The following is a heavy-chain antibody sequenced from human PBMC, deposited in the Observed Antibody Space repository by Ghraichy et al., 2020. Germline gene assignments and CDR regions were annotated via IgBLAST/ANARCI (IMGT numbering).Heavy chain of an antibody. CDR2: ISGSGGSK. Sequence: LSLTCAASGFTFSNYAVTWVRQAPGKGLEWVSGISGSGGSKSYADSVKGRCTISRDDSKNALYLQVNSLRAEDTAVYYCAKGKGDPTPYAMDVWGQGTTVIVSS. J-gene: IGHJ6*02. V-gene: IGHV3-23*01. CDR1: GFTFSNYA. CDR3: AKGKGDPTPYAMDV. D-gene: IGHD2-21*02.